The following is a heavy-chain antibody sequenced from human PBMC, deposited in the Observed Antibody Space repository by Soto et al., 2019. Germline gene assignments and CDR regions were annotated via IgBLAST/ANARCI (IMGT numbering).Heavy chain of an antibody. V-gene: IGHV3-30*18. CDR2: VSSDGERK. J-gene: IGHJ3*02. D-gene: IGHD3-9*01. CDR1: GFTFSDYA. CDR3: EKVLRSGRGPPFSCHI. Sequence: GGSLRLSCSASGFTFSDYAMHWVRQPPGKGLEWVATVSSDGERKYYAMSVKGRFAISKDNSMSTLLLQMDTLGPDDTAIYYCEKVLRSGRGPPFSCHICGQRTMVPVS.